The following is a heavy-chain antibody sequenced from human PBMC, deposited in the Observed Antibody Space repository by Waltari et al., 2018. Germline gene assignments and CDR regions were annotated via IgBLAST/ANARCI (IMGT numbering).Heavy chain of an antibody. Sequence: QVQRVQSGAAVKKPGSSVKVSCQASGGTFSSYAISWVRQAPGQGLEWMGGIIPIFGTANYAQKFQGRVTITADESTSTAYMELSSLRSEDTAVYYCARDSGSYHLLDYWGQGTLVTVSS. V-gene: IGHV1-69*01. J-gene: IGHJ4*02. CDR2: IIPIFGTA. CDR1: GGTFSSYA. CDR3: ARDSGSYHLLDY. D-gene: IGHD1-26*01.